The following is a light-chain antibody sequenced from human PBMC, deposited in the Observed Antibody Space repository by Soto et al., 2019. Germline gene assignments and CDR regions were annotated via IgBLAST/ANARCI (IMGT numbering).Light chain of an antibody. V-gene: IGKV1-16*01. Sequence: DIQMTQSPSSLSASVGDRVTITCRASLAINNYLAWFQQKPGNAPKSLIYAASSLKTGVPSRFSGSGFGTNFTLTSSGPQAEDFATYHWQRYSNSPFTFGQGTKLEIK. CDR1: LAINNY. CDR2: AAS. CDR3: QRYSNSPFT. J-gene: IGKJ2*01.